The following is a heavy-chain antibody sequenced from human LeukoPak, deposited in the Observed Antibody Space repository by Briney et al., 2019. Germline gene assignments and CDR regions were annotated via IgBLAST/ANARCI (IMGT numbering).Heavy chain of an antibody. CDR1: GFTFSSYW. CDR2: IKQDGSEK. D-gene: IGHD3-22*01. J-gene: IGHJ3*02. CDR3: ARRGEGMIEAFDI. V-gene: IGHV3-7*01. Sequence: PGGSLRLSCAASGFTFSSYWMSWVRQAPGKGLEWVANIKQDGSEKYYVDSVKGRFTISRDNAKNSLYLQMNSLRAEDTAVYYCARRGEGMIEAFDIWGQGTMVTVSS.